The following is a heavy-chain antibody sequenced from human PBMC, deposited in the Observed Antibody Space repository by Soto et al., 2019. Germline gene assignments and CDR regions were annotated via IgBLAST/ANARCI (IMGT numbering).Heavy chain of an antibody. CDR1: GGSIRDYF. CDR2: IYYSGRT. Sequence: QVQLQESGPGLVKPSETLSLTCTVSGGSIRDYFWTWIRQPPGKGLEWIGYIYYSGRTNYNPSLKSRVSISADTSKNHFSLQLRSVTAADTAVYYCARVGGDDFGDSGGFDYWGQGTLVTVSS. V-gene: IGHV4-59*01. J-gene: IGHJ4*02. CDR3: ARVGGDDFGDSGGFDY. D-gene: IGHD4-17*01.